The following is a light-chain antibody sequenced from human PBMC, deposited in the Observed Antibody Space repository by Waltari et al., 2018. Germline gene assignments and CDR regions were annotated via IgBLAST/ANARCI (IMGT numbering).Light chain of an antibody. Sequence: EIVMTQSPATLSVSPGERATLSCRASQSVSSNLAWYQQKPGQAPRLLIFGASTRATDIPARFSGSVSGTEFTLTISSLQSEDFAVYYCLQYNDWPPWTFGQGTKVEIK. V-gene: IGKV3-15*01. J-gene: IGKJ1*01. CDR1: QSVSSN. CDR2: GAS. CDR3: LQYNDWPPWT.